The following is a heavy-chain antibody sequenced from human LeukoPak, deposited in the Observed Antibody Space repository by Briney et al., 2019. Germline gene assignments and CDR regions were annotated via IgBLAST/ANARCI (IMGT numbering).Heavy chain of an antibody. V-gene: IGHV3-7*01. CDR1: GFTFSSYW. J-gene: IGHJ4*02. CDR3: ARGRPHGNDY. Sequence: GGSLRLSCVASGFTFSSYWMNWVRQAPAKGLEWVANIKQDGNEKYYVDSVKGRFSISRDNAKNTLYLQMNSLRVEDTAVYYCARGRPHGNDYWGQGTLVTVSS. D-gene: IGHD4-23*01. CDR2: IKQDGNEK.